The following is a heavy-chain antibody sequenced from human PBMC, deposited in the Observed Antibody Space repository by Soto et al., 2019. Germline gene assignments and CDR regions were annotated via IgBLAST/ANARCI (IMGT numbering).Heavy chain of an antibody. Sequence: NPSETLSLTCTVSGGSISSGDYYWSWIRQPPGKGLEWIGYIYYSGSTYYNPSLKSRVTISVDTSKNQFSLKLSSVTAADTAVYYCARMNGRYYYYGMDVWGQGTTVTVSS. CDR1: GGSISSGDYY. D-gene: IGHD2-8*01. CDR3: ARMNGRYYYYGMDV. CDR2: IYYSGST. J-gene: IGHJ6*02. V-gene: IGHV4-30-4*01.